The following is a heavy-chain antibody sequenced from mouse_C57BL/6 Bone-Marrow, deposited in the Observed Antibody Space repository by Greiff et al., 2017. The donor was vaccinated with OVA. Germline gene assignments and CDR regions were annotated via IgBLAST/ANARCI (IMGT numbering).Heavy chain of an antibody. Sequence: QVQLQQSGAELVKPGASVKLSCKASGYTFTSYWMHWVKQRPGQGLEWIGMIHPNSGSTNYNEMFTSKATLTVDKTSSTAYKQHSSLTSEDSAVYCCARGGAASPFAYWGQGTLVTVSA. CDR2: IHPNSGST. CDR3: ARGGAASPFAY. D-gene: IGHD6-1*01. CDR1: GYTFTSYW. J-gene: IGHJ3*01. V-gene: IGHV1-64*01.